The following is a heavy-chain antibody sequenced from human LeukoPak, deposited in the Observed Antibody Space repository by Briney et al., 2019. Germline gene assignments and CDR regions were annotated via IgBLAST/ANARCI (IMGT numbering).Heavy chain of an antibody. CDR3: ASLSSYEFSTGYYYGMDV. Sequence: GGSLRLSCAASGFTFSSYSMNWVRQAPGKGLEWVSSISSSSYIYYADSVKGRFTISRDNAKNSLYLQMNSLRAEDTAVYYCASLSSYEFSTGYYYGMDVWGQGTTVTVSS. CDR2: ISSSSYI. CDR1: GFTFSSYS. V-gene: IGHV3-21*01. J-gene: IGHJ6*02. D-gene: IGHD3/OR15-3a*01.